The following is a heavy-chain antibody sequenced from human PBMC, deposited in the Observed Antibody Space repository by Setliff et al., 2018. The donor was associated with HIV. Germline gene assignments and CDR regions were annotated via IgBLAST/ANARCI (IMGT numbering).Heavy chain of an antibody. D-gene: IGHD3-22*01. CDR1: GFTFRNAW. J-gene: IGHJ4*02. CDR2: IKSKSDGGAV. CDR3: TTYSSVYYHSDC. V-gene: IGHV3-15*06. Sequence: GESLRLSCAASGFTFRNAWMSWVRQATGKGVEWVGRIKSKSDGGAVHYAAPVKCRFTISRDDSQDTLYLEMNSLTNEDTAMYYCTTYSSVYYHSDCWGQGTLVTVPQ.